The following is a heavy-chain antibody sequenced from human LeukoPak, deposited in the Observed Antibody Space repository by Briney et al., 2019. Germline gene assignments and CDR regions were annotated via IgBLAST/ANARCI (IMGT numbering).Heavy chain of an antibody. J-gene: IGHJ6*03. D-gene: IGHD3-9*01. V-gene: IGHV3-11*01. CDR2: ISSSGSTI. CDR1: GFTFSDYY. CDR3: AGDTPYDILTGYLNYYYYYYMDV. Sequence: PGGSLRLSCAASGFTFSDYYMSWIRQAPGKGLEWVSYISSSGSTIYYADSVKGRFTISRDNAKNSLYLQMNSLRAEDTAVYYCAGDTPYDILTGYLNYYYYYYMDVWGKGTTVTISS.